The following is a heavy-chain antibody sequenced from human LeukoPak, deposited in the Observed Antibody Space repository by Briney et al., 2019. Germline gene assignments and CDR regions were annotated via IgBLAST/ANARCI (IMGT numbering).Heavy chain of an antibody. Sequence: SETLSLTCTVSGGSISSSSYYWGWIRQPPGKGLEWIGSIYYSGSTYYNPSLKSRVTISVDTSKNQFSLKLSSVTAADTAVYYCARERGSFDDWGQGTLVTVSS. CDR3: ARERGSFDD. CDR1: GGSISSSSYY. D-gene: IGHD3-10*01. V-gene: IGHV4-39*07. CDR2: IYYSGST. J-gene: IGHJ4*02.